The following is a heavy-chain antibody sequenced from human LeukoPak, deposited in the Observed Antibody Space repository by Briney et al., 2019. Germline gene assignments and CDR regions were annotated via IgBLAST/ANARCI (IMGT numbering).Heavy chain of an antibody. Sequence: GGSPRLSCAASGFTFSSYEMNWVRQAPGKGLEWVSYISSSGSTIYYADSVKGRFTISRDNAKNSLYLQMNSLRAEDTAVYYCARGRRGDYFDYWGQGTLVTVSS. V-gene: IGHV3-48*03. J-gene: IGHJ4*02. CDR3: ARGRRGDYFDY. CDR1: GFTFSSYE. D-gene: IGHD3-10*01. CDR2: ISSSGSTI.